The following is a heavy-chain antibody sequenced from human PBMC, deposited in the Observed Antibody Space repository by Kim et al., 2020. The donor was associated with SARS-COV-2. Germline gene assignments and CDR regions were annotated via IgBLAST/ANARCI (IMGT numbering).Heavy chain of an antibody. CDR1: GGSISSSNW. V-gene: IGHV4-4*02. CDR3: ARDGDLYGGNSHWYFDL. D-gene: IGHD3-10*01. J-gene: IGHJ2*01. CDR2: IYHSGST. Sequence: SETLSLTCAVSGGSISSSNWWSWVRQPPGKGLEWIGEIYHSGSTNYNPSLKSRVTISVDKSKNQFSLKLSSVTAADTAVYYCARDGDLYGGNSHWYFDLWGRGTLVTVSS.